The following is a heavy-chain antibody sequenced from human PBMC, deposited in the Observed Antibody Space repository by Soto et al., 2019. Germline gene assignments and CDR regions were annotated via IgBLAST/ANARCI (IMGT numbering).Heavy chain of an antibody. V-gene: IGHV4-31*03. J-gene: IGHJ5*02. Sequence: SETLSLTCTVSGGSINSGGYYWSWIRQHPGKGLEWIGYIYYTGITYFNPSLRSRVIISVDTSKNQFSLTMNSVSAADTAVYYCARSYTATTEANWFDPWGQGTLVT. CDR2: IYYTGIT. CDR3: ARSYTATTEANWFDP. D-gene: IGHD4-4*01. CDR1: GGSINSGGYY.